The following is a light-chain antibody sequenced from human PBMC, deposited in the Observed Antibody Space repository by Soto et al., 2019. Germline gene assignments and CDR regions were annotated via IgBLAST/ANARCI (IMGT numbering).Light chain of an antibody. CDR3: QQRSYWPPFT. J-gene: IGKJ2*01. CDR2: DAS. V-gene: IGKV3-11*01. CDR1: QSVSDY. Sequence: EIVLTQSLATLSLSPGERATLSCRASQSVSDYLAWYQQKPGQAPRLLIYDASNRATGIPARFSGSGSGTDFTLTISSLEPEDFAVYYCQQRSYWPPFTFGQGTKLEIK.